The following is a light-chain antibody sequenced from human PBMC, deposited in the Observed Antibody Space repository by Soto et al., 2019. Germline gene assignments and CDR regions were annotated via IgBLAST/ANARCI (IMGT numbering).Light chain of an antibody. CDR1: QRVNSNS. V-gene: IGKV3-20*01. CDR2: GAS. Sequence: EIVLTQSQGTLSLSPGDAVSLSCRASQRVNSNSLDWYQQKPGQAPRLLIYGASKRATGIPDRFSGSGSGTEFTLTITRLEAEDFAVYYCHHYGGSLTWTFGQGTRVEV. CDR3: HHYGGSLTWT. J-gene: IGKJ1*01.